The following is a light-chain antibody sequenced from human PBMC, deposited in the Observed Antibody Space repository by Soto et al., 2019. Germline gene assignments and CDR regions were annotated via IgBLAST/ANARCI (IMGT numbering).Light chain of an antibody. J-gene: IGKJ1*01. CDR2: ATS. CDR1: QSIDKRY. Sequence: VLTQSPGTLSSSPGERATLSCRASQSIDKRYFAWYQHKPGQAPRLLIYATSSRATGIPDRFGGSGSGTDFTLTINRLEPEDFAVYYCQQYFASSWTFGQGTKVDIK. CDR3: QQYFASSWT. V-gene: IGKV3-20*01.